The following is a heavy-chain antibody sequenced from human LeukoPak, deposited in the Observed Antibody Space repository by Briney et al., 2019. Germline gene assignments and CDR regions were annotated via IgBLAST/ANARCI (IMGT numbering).Heavy chain of an antibody. CDR3: ATGSWIQQWLPRSDAFDI. Sequence: GGSLRLSCAASGFTFDDYAMHWVRQAPGKGLEWVSLISGDGGSTYYADSVKGRFTISRDNSKNSLYLQMNSLRTEDTALYYCATGSWIQQWLPRSDAFDIRGQGTMVTVSS. V-gene: IGHV3-43*02. CDR1: GFTFDDYA. J-gene: IGHJ3*02. D-gene: IGHD5-18*01. CDR2: ISGDGGST.